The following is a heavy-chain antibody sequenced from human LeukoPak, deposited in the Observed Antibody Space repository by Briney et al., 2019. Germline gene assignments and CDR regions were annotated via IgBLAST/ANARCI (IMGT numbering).Heavy chain of an antibody. CDR1: GFTFSRYA. Sequence: GGSLRLSCAASGFTFSRYAMSWVRQAPGKGLEWVSAISGSGGSTYYTDSVKGRFTISRDNSKNTLYLQMNSLRAEDTAVYYCASDRNYCSSTGCYEGAFDYWGQGTLVTVSS. CDR2: ISGSGGST. J-gene: IGHJ4*02. CDR3: ASDRNYCSSTGCYEGAFDY. D-gene: IGHD2-2*01. V-gene: IGHV3-23*01.